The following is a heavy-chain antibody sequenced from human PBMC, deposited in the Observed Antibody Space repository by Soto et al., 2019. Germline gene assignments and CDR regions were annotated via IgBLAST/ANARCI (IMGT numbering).Heavy chain of an antibody. J-gene: IGHJ5*02. CDR1: DGTPSSYN. CDR3: ARGGWFDP. Sequence: PSETKCVTSTASDGTPSSYNWGWIRQHPGKGLEWIGEINHSGSTNYNPSLKSRVTISVDTSKNQFSLKLSSVTAADTAVYYCARGGWFDPWGQGTLVTVSS. CDR2: INHSGST. V-gene: IGHV4-34*01.